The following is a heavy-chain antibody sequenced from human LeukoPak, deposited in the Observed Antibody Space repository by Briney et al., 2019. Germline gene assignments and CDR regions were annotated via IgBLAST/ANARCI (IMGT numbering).Heavy chain of an antibody. Sequence: ASVNVSCKASGYTFIGNYIHWVRQAPGQGLEWLGWMSPNSGATNYGHKFQGRVTMTSDTSINTAYLELSSLSSDDTAVYYCARATGDYVWGSFRSHYASWGQGSLVTVSS. CDR2: MSPNSGAT. V-gene: IGHV1-2*07. D-gene: IGHD3-16*02. CDR1: GYTFIGNY. CDR3: ARATGDYVWGSFRSHYAS. J-gene: IGHJ4*02.